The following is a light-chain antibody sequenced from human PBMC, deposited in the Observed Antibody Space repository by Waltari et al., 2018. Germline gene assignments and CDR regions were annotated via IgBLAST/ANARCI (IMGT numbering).Light chain of an antibody. Sequence: EIVLTQSPATLSVSPGERATLSCRASQSVSSNLAWYQQKPGQDPRLLIYGASTRATGIPARFSGSGSGTEFTLTISSLQSEDFAVYYCQQYNNRPPWTFGQGTKVDIK. J-gene: IGKJ1*01. CDR1: QSVSSN. CDR2: GAS. CDR3: QQYNNRPPWT. V-gene: IGKV3-15*01.